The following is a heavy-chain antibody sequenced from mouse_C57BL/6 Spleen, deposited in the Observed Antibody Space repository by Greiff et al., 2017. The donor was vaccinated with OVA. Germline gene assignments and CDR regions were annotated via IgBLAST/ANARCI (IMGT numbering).Heavy chain of an antibody. CDR2: IYPRSGNT. J-gene: IGHJ3*01. D-gene: IGHD4-1*01. Sequence: VMLVESGAELARPGASVKLSCKASGYTFTSYGISWVKQRTGQGLEWIGEIYPRSGNTYYNEKFKGKATLTADKSSSTAYMELRSLTSEDSAVYFCARSTGTAWFAYWGQGTLVTVSA. V-gene: IGHV1-81*01. CDR3: ARSTGTAWFAY. CDR1: GYTFTSYG.